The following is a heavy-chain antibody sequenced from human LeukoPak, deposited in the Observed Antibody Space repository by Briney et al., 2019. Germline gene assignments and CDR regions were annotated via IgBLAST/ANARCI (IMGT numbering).Heavy chain of an antibody. CDR1: DYTITSND. V-gene: IGHV1-18*01. Sequence: ASVKVSCKASDYTITSNDISWERQAPGQGLEWMGWISGYNDNTNYAQKFQGRVTMTTDTSTSTAYMELRSLRSDDTAVYYCARDEGGFDVWGQGTMVTVSS. CDR2: ISGYNDNT. J-gene: IGHJ3*01. D-gene: IGHD2-15*01. CDR3: ARDEGGFDV.